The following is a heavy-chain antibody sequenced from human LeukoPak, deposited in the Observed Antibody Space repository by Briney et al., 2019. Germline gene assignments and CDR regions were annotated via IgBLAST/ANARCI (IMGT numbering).Heavy chain of an antibody. Sequence: ASVKVSFKASGGTFSSYAISWVRQAPGQGLEWMGGIIPIFGTANYAQKFQGRVTITADESTSTAYMELSSLRSEDTAVYYCASHYSNYGSGVQYYFDYWGQGTLVTASS. CDR2: IIPIFGTA. D-gene: IGHD4-11*01. CDR1: GGTFSSYA. J-gene: IGHJ4*02. V-gene: IGHV1-69*13. CDR3: ASHYSNYGSGVQYYFDY.